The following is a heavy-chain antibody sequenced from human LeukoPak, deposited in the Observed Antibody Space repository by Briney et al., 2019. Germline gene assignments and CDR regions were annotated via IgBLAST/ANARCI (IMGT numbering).Heavy chain of an antibody. CDR1: GGTFSSYA. V-gene: IGHV1-69*13. Sequence: GASVKVSCKASGGTFSSYAISWVRQAPGQGLEWMGGIIPIFGTANYAQKFQGRVTITADESTSTAYMELSSLRSEDTAVYYCARDVGYCSSTSCYAWYDAFDIWGQGTMVTVSS. CDR2: IIPIFGTA. CDR3: ARDVGYCSSTSCYAWYDAFDI. J-gene: IGHJ3*02. D-gene: IGHD2-2*01.